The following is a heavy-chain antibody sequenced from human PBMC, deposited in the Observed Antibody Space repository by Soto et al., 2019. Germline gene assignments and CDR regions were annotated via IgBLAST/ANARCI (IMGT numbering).Heavy chain of an antibody. CDR3: ARGSNIVATINDDAFDI. CDR1: GYTFTGYY. D-gene: IGHD5-12*01. Sequence: ASVKVSCKASGYTFTGYYMHWVRQAPGQGLEWMGWINPNSGGTNYAQKFQGWVTMTRDTSISTAYMELSRLRSDDTAVYYCARGSNIVATINDDAFDIWGQGTMVTVSS. CDR2: INPNSGGT. J-gene: IGHJ3*02. V-gene: IGHV1-2*04.